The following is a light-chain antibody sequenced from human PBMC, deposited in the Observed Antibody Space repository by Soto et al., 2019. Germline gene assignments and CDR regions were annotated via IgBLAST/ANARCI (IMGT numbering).Light chain of an antibody. CDR3: YSYRGYYTRV. J-gene: IGLJ1*01. V-gene: IGLV2-14*01. Sequence: QSVLAQAACVSGSPGQSMTISCTGTSSDVGGYNFVSWYQQHPGRAPKLLIYEVSRRPSGVSNRFSGSKSGDTASLTISGLQAEDEADYYCYSYRGYYTRVFGTGTKVTVL. CDR2: EVS. CDR1: SSDVGGYNF.